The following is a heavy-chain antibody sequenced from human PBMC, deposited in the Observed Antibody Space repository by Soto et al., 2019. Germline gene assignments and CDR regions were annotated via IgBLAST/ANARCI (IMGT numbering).Heavy chain of an antibody. CDR1: GYSFTSYW. D-gene: IGHD3-10*01. J-gene: IGHJ6*02. CDR2: IDPSDSYT. CDR3: ARRQSSGRYYYYGMDV. Sequence: GESLKISCKGSGYSFTSYWISWVRQMPGKGLEWMGRIDPSDSYTNYSPSFQGHVTISADKSISTAYLQWSSLKASDTAMYYCARRQSSGRYYYYGMDVWGQGTTGTVS. V-gene: IGHV5-10-1*01.